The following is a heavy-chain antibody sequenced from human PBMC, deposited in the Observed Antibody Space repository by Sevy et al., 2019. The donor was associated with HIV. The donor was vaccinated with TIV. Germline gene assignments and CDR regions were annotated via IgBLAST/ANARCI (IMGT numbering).Heavy chain of an antibody. CDR3: TRRPEDTAMVNGYFDL. CDR2: IRSKANSYAT. CDR1: GFTFSGSA. D-gene: IGHD5-18*01. J-gene: IGHJ2*01. Sequence: GGSLRLSCAASGFTFSGSAMHWVRQASGKGLEWVGRIRSKANSYATAYAASVKGRFTISRDDSKNTAYLQMNSLKTEDTAVYYCTRRPEDTAMVNGYFDLWGRGTLVTVSS. V-gene: IGHV3-73*01.